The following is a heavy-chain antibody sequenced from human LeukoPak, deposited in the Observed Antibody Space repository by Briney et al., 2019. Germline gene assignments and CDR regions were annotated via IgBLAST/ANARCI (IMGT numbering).Heavy chain of an antibody. CDR1: GGSISSSSYY. CDR2: IYYSGST. D-gene: IGHD6-19*01. Sequence: PSETLSLTCTVSGGSISSSSYYWGWIRQPPGKGLEWIGSIYYSGSTYYNPSLKSRVTISVDTSKNQFSLKLSSVTAADTAVYYCAVRYSSGWGGGMDVWGQGTTVTVSS. J-gene: IGHJ6*02. V-gene: IGHV4-39*01. CDR3: AVRYSSGWGGGMDV.